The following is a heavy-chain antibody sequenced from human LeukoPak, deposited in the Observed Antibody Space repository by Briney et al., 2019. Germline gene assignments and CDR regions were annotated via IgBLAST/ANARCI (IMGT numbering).Heavy chain of an antibody. J-gene: IGHJ4*02. V-gene: IGHV1-24*01. CDR3: ARAMRIRLGELSFSDY. CDR1: GYTLTELS. CDR2: FDPEDGET. Sequence: ASVKVSCKVSGYTLTELSMHWVRQAPGKGLEWMGGFDPEDGETIYAQKFQGRVTMTEDTSTDTAYMELSSLRSEDTAVYYCARAMRIRLGELSFSDYWGQGTLVTVSS. D-gene: IGHD3-16*02.